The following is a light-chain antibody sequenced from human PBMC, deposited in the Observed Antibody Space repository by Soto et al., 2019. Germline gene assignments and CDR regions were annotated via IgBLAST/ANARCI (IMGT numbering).Light chain of an antibody. J-gene: IGLJ2*01. CDR1: TGAVTSGHY. CDR2: DAT. Sequence: QAVVTQEPSLTVSPGGTVTLTCGSSTGAVTSGHYPYWFQQKPGQAPKTLIYDATNKHSWTPARFSGSLLGGKAALTLSGAQPEDEAEYYCWLSYKGARVFGGGTKLTVL. CDR3: WLSYKGARV. V-gene: IGLV7-46*01.